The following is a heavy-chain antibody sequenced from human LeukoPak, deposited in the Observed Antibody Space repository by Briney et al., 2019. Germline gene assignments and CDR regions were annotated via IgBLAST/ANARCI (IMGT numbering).Heavy chain of an antibody. Sequence: GRSLRLSCAASGFTFSSYGMHWVRQAPGKGLEWVAVISYDGSNKYYADSVKGRFTISRDNSKNTLYLQMNSLRAEDTAVYYCARRGYNWNDGANWFDPWGQGTLVTVSS. J-gene: IGHJ5*02. CDR3: ARRGYNWNDGANWFDP. CDR1: GFTFSSYG. CDR2: ISYDGSNK. V-gene: IGHV3-30*03. D-gene: IGHD1-1*01.